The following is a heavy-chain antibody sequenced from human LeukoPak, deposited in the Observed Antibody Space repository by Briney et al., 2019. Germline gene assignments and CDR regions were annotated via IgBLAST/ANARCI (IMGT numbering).Heavy chain of an antibody. CDR2: INHSGST. CDR1: GGSFSDYY. D-gene: IGHD6-6*01. CDR3: ARKQLVPLSQSFDY. Sequence: SETLSLTCAVYGGSFSDYYWSWIRQPPGKGLEWIGEINHSGSTNYNPSLNSRVTISVDTSKNQFSLKLNSLTAADTAVYYCARKQLVPLSQSFDYWCQGTLVTVTS. V-gene: IGHV4-34*01. J-gene: IGHJ4*02.